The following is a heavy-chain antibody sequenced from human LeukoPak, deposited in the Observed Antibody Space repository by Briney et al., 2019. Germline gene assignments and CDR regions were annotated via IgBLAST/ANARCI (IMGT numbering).Heavy chain of an antibody. CDR2: ISYDGSNK. CDR1: GFTFNSYA. V-gene: IGHV3-30-3*01. D-gene: IGHD2-15*01. CDR3: GRDPSKIVVVVAKQNPLARGWAFDT. Sequence: GTSLRLSCAASGFTFNSYAMHWVRQAPGKGLEWVAVISYDGSNKYYADSVKGRFTISRDNSKNTLCLQMNSLRAEDTAVYYCGRDPSKIVVVVAKQNPLARGWAFDTGAKGQMVTVSS. J-gene: IGHJ3*02.